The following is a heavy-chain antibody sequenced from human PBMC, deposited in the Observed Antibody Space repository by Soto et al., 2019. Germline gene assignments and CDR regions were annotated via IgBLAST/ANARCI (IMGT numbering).Heavy chain of an antibody. J-gene: IGHJ3*02. CDR3: ARDKGTYFSGGSCRAESPFEI. Sequence: SVKVSCKASGGTFSSYTISWVRQAPGQGLEWMGRIIPILGIANYAQKFQGRVTITADKSTSTAYMELSSLRSEDTAVYYCARDKGTYFSGGSCRAESPFEIWGQGTMVTVSS. D-gene: IGHD2-15*01. V-gene: IGHV1-69*04. CDR2: IIPILGIA. CDR1: GGTFSSYT.